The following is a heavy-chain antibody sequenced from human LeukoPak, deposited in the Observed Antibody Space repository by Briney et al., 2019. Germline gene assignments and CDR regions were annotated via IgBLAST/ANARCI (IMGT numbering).Heavy chain of an antibody. CDR1: GGSISSGGYS. V-gene: IGHV4-30-2*01. CDR3: ARGEDYYDSSGPSPDAFDI. D-gene: IGHD3-22*01. CDR2: IYHSGST. Sequence: PSETLSLTCAVSGGSISSGGYSWSWIRQPPRKGLEWIGYIYHSGSTYYNPSLKSRVTISVDRSKNQFSLKLSSVTAADTAVYYCARGEDYYDSSGPSPDAFDIWGQGTMVTVSS. J-gene: IGHJ3*02.